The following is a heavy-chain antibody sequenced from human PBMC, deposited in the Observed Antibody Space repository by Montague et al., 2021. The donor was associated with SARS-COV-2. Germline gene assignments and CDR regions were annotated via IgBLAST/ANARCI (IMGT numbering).Heavy chain of an antibody. Sequence: CAISGDSVSNNRVAWTWFRQSPSRGLEWLGRTYYRSNWYNDYATSVKGRITVNPDTSKNQFSLQLYSVTPDDTAVYYCARGHRAHDMDVWGHGTAVTVSS. CDR2: TYYRSNWYN. V-gene: IGHV6-1*01. J-gene: IGHJ6*02. CDR3: ARGHRAHDMDV. CDR1: GDSVSNNRVA.